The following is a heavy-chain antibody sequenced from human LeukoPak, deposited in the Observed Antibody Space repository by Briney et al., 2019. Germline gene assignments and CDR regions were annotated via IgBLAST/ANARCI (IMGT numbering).Heavy chain of an antibody. Sequence: SETLSLTCAVYGGPFSGYYWSWIRQPPGKGLEWIGEINHSGSTNYNPSLKSRVTISVDTSKNQFSLKLSSVTAADTAVYYCARQVGPFDPWGQGTLVTVSS. V-gene: IGHV4-34*01. D-gene: IGHD3-10*01. J-gene: IGHJ5*02. CDR2: INHSGST. CDR1: GGPFSGYY. CDR3: ARQVGPFDP.